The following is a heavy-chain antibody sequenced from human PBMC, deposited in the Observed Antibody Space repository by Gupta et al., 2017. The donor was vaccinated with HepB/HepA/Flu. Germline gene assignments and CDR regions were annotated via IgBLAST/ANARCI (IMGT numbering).Heavy chain of an antibody. CDR3: ARGSGDRLSAFDI. V-gene: IGHV6-1*01. D-gene: IGHD3-10*01. J-gene: IGHJ3*02. CDR1: GDSVSSNIAA. CDR2: TYYRSEWYS. Sequence: QVQLQQSGPGLVKPSQTLSLTCAISGDSVSSNIAAWHWIRQSPSRGLEWLGRTYYRSEWYSDFAVSVKSRITISPDTSKNQFSLHLNSVTPEDTAVYFCARGSGDRLSAFDIGGQGTVVTVSS.